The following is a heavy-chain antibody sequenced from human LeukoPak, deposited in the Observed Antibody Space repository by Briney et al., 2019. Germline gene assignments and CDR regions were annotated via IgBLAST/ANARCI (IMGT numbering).Heavy chain of an antibody. V-gene: IGHV1-24*01. Sequence: GASVKVSCKVSGYTLTELSMHWVRQAPGKGLEWMGGFDPEDGETIYAQKFQGRVTKTEDTSTDTAYMELSSLRSEDTAVYYCATYDILTANWFDPWGQGTLVTVSS. J-gene: IGHJ5*02. CDR1: GYTLTELS. CDR3: ATYDILTANWFDP. D-gene: IGHD3-9*01. CDR2: FDPEDGET.